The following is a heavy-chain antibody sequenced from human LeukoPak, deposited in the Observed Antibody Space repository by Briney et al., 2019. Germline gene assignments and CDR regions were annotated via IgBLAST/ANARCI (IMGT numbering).Heavy chain of an antibody. V-gene: IGHV5-10-1*01. J-gene: IGHJ5*02. CDR3: ARGKDYGSGSQNWFDP. CDR2: FDPSDSYI. Sequence: GESLKISCKGSGYSFTSNWITWVRQMPGKGLKWMGRFDPSDSYINYSPSFQAHVTISADKSISTAYLQWSSLKASDTAMYYCARGKDYGSGSQNWFDPWGQGTLVTVSS. D-gene: IGHD3-10*01. CDR1: GYSFTSNW.